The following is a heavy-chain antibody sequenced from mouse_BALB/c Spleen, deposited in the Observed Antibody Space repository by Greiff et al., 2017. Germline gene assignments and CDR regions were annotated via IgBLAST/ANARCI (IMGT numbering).Heavy chain of an antibody. V-gene: IGHV5-4*02. CDR2: ISDGGSYT. J-gene: IGHJ2*01. CDR3: ARGTVYYFDY. CDR1: GFTFSDYY. Sequence: EVKVEESGGGLVKPGGSLKLSCAASGFTFSDYYMYWVRQTPEKRLEWVATISDGGSYTYYPDSVKGRFTISRDNAKNNLYLQMSSLKSEDTAMYYCARGTVYYFDYWGQGTTLTVSS. D-gene: IGHD4-1*01.